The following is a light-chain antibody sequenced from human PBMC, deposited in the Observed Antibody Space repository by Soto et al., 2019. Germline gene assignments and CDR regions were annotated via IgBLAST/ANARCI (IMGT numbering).Light chain of an antibody. J-gene: IGLJ2*01. CDR1: NSNIGTNY. Sequence: QSVLTQPPSASGTPGQRVTISCSGRNSNIGTNYVNWYQQLPGTAPKLLIYNNNQRPSGVPDRFSGSKSGTSASLAISGLQSEDETDYYCAAWDDSLSVVVFGGGTTLTVL. CDR3: AAWDDSLSVVV. CDR2: NNN. V-gene: IGLV1-44*01.